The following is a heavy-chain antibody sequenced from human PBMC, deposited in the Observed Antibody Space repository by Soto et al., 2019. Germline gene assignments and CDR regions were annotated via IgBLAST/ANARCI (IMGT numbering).Heavy chain of an antibody. V-gene: IGHV4-39*01. CDR3: ARFSGSWYTGYYFDY. CDR1: GGSISSSSYY. J-gene: IGHJ4*02. Sequence: PSETLSLTCTVSGGSISSSSYYWGWIRQPPGKGLEWIGSIYYSGSTYYNPSLKSRVTISVDTSKNQFALKLSSVTAADTAVYYCARFSGSWYTGYYFDYWGQGTLVTV. D-gene: IGHD6-13*01. CDR2: IYYSGST.